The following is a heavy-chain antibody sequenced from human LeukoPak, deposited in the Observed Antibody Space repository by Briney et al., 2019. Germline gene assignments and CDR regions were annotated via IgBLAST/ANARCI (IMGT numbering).Heavy chain of an antibody. CDR2: IKQDGSEK. V-gene: IGHV3-7*01. D-gene: IGHD3-16*01. CDR3: HLRWGADY. J-gene: IGHJ4*02. CDR1: GFTFSNSG. Sequence: PGGSLRLSCAASGFTFSNSGMTWVRQAPGKGLEWVANIKQDGSEKYYVGSVKGRFTISRDNAKNSLYLQMNSLRAEDTAVYYCHLRWGADYWGQGTLVTVSS.